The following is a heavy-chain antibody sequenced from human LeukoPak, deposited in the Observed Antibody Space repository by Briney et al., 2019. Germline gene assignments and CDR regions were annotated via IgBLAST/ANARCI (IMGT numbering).Heavy chain of an antibody. CDR3: ARDIGEYSSSCLDY. D-gene: IGHD6-6*01. CDR2: ISSSSSYI. V-gene: IGHV3-21*01. CDR1: GFTFSSYS. Sequence: PGGSLRLSCAASGFTFSSYSMNWVRQAPGKGLEWVSSISSSSSYIYYADSVKGRFTISRDNAKNSLYLQINSLRAEDTAVYYCARDIGEYSSSCLDYWGQGTLVTVSS. J-gene: IGHJ4*02.